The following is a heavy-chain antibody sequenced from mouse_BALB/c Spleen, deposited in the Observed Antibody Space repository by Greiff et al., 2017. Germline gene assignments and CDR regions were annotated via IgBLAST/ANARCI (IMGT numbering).Heavy chain of an antibody. CDR2: ISDGGSYT. CDR3: ARDGSGLAWFAY. D-gene: IGHD1-3*01. V-gene: IGHV5-4*02. Sequence: EVKLVESGGGLVKPVGSLKLSCAASGFTFSDYYMYWVRQTPEKRLEWVATISDGGSYTYYPDSVKGRFTISRDNAKNNLYLQMSSLKSEDTAMYYCARDGSGLAWFAYWGQGTLVTVSA. J-gene: IGHJ3*01. CDR1: GFTFSDYY.